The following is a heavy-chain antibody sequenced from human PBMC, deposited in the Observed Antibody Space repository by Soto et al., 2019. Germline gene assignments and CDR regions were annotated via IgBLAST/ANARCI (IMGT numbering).Heavy chain of an antibody. CDR1: GGTFSSYA. D-gene: IGHD3-9*01. CDR3: AGNFYDILTGYLTY. J-gene: IGHJ4*02. CDR2: IIPIFGTA. Sequence: GASVKVSCKASGGTFSSYAISWVRQAPGQGLEWMGGIIPIFGTANYAQKFQGRVTITADESTSTAYMELSSLRSEDTAVYYCAGNFYDILTGYLTYWGQGTLVTVSS. V-gene: IGHV1-69*13.